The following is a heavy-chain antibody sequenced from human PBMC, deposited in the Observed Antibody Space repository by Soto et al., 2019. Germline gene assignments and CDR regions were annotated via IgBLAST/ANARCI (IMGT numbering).Heavy chain of an antibody. V-gene: IGHV4-59*01. J-gene: IGHJ5*02. CDR3: ARSVRQQLVRGSWFDP. D-gene: IGHD6-13*01. CDR2: IYYSGST. Sequence: PSETLSLTCTVSGGSISSYYWSWIRQPPGKGLEWIGYIYYSGSTNYNPSLKSRVTISVDTSKNQFSLKLSSVTAADTAVYYCARSVRQQLVRGSWFDPWGQGTLVTVSS. CDR1: GGSISSYY.